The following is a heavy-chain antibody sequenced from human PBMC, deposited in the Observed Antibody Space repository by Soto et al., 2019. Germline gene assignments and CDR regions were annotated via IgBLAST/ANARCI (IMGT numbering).Heavy chain of an antibody. CDR2: ISAYNGKT. CDR3: AGNRGSYALDS. D-gene: IGHD1-26*01. J-gene: IGHJ4*02. CDR1: GYTFTSYG. V-gene: IGHV1-18*01. Sequence: QVQLVQSGAEVKKPGASVQGSCKASGYTFTSYGITWVRQAPGQGREWMGWISAYNGKTNYAQKLQGRVTMTTDSSTSTAYMELRSLRSDDTAVDYCAGNRGSYALDSWGQGTLVTVSS.